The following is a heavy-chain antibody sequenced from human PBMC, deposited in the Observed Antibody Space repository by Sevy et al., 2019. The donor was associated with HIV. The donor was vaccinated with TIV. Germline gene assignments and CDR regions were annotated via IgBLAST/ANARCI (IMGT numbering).Heavy chain of an antibody. V-gene: IGHV3-33*06. CDR2: IWHDGTKK. CDR1: GFTLSSYG. J-gene: IGHJ4*02. CDR3: AKDRGGGTFEY. D-gene: IGHD3-10*01. Sequence: GGSLRLSCAASGFTLSSYGMHWVRQAPGKGLEWVAIIWHDGTKKYYGDPVKGRFTISRDNSKNTVTLQMNSLRAEDTAMYYCAKDRGGGTFEYWGQGTLVTVSS.